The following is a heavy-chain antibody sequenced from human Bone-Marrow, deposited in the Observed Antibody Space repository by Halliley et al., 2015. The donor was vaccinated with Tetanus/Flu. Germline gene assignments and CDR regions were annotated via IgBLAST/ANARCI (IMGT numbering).Heavy chain of an antibody. Sequence: VSAISISNYMKYEDPVKGRVTISRDDAKNSVYLEMNSLRVEDTGVYYCARDPGLGRYPFGMDVWGQGTTVTVSS. V-gene: IGHV3-21*01. J-gene: IGHJ6*02. CDR3: ARDPGLGRYPFGMDV. CDR2: ISISNYM. D-gene: IGHD1-26*01.